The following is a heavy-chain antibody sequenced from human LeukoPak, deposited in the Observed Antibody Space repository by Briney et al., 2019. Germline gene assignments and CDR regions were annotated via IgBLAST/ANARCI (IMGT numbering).Heavy chain of an antibody. CDR2: ISYTGST. CDR1: GGSISSYY. J-gene: IGHJ4*02. D-gene: IGHD3-10*01. CDR3: AKTAKYYYGSETYYFFEY. Sequence: NPSETLSLTCTVSGGSISSYYWSWIRQHPGNGLEWIGYISYTGSTTYNSSLKSRVTISLDTSQNQFSLKLTSVTPADTAVYYCAKTAKYYYGSETYYFFEYWGQGTLVTVSS. V-gene: IGHV4-59*01.